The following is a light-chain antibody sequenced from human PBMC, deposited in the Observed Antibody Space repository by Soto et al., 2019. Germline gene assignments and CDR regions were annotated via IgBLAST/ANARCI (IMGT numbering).Light chain of an antibody. V-gene: IGLV4-69*01. CDR1: SGHNSYA. Sequence: QLVLTQSPSASASLGASVKLTCTLSSGHNSYAIAWHQQQPEKGPRYLMKLNSDGSHSKGDGIPDRFSGSSSGAERYLTISSLQSEDEADYYCQTWGTGFWVFGGGTKVTVL. J-gene: IGLJ3*02. CDR3: QTWGTGFWV. CDR2: LNSDGSH.